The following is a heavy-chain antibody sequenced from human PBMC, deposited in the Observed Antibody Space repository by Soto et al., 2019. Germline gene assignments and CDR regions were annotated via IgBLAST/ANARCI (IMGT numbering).Heavy chain of an antibody. V-gene: IGHV3-21*01. Sequence: EVQLVESGGGLVKPGGSLRLSCEASGFTFSSYSMNWVRQAPGKGLEWVSSIICSSSYIYYADSVKGRFTISRDNAKNSLYLQMNSLRAEDTAVYYCARVVDYCDPYYYYGMDVWGQGTTVTVSS. D-gene: IGHD3-22*01. CDR1: GFTFSSYS. J-gene: IGHJ6*02. CDR3: ARVVDYCDPYYYYGMDV. CDR2: IICSSSYI.